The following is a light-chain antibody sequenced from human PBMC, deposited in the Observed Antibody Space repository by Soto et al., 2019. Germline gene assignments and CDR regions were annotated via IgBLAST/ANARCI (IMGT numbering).Light chain of an antibody. CDR1: QSVRSN. Sequence: EIVMTHSPFARSVSPFERATLSCISSQSVRSNLAWYQQKPGQAPRLLMYDASTRATGIPARFSGSGSGTELTLTISSLQSEDFAVYYCQQYNYWPTWTFGQGTKVDIK. V-gene: IGKV3-15*01. CDR2: DAS. J-gene: IGKJ1*01. CDR3: QQYNYWPTWT.